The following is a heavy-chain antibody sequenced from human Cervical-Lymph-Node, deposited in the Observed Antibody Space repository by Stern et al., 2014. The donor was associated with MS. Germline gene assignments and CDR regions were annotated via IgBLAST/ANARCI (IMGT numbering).Heavy chain of an antibody. CDR2: IIPLFGTT. D-gene: IGHD1-1*01. V-gene: IGHV1-69*01. Sequence: VQLVESGAEVKKPGSSVKVSCTASGDTFIHFGISWVRQAPGQGLEWMGGIIPLFGTTEYVERFQGRVTITADESATTVYMELSSLRSEDTAVYYCARDNDDNGMDIWGQGTTVTVSS. CDR1: GDTFIHFG. CDR3: ARDNDDNGMDI. J-gene: IGHJ6*02.